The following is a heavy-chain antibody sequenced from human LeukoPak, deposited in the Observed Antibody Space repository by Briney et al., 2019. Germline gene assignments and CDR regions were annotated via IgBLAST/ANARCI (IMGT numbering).Heavy chain of an antibody. CDR3: AKSHASIWNVYDY. D-gene: IGHD1-1*01. Sequence: GGSLRLSCAASGFTFSSYAMSWVRQAPGKGLEWVSAITAGGDGTYYADSVKGRFTISRDNLKNMVFLQMNSLRAEDTAIYYCAKSHASIWNVYDYWGQGTLVTVSS. CDR2: ITAGGDGT. J-gene: IGHJ4*02. V-gene: IGHV3-23*01. CDR1: GFTFSSYA.